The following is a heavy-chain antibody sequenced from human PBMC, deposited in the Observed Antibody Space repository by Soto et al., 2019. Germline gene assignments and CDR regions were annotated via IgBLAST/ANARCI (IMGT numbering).Heavy chain of an antibody. CDR2: IYWNDDK. Sequence: VSGPTLVNPTQTLTLTCTFFGFSLSTSGVGVGWIRQPPGKALEWLALIYWNDDKRYSPSLKSRXTITKDTSKNQVVLTMTNMDPVDTATYYCAHRVTYYYDSSGYYWFDPWGQGTLVTVSS. J-gene: IGHJ5*02. D-gene: IGHD3-22*01. CDR1: GFSLSTSGVG. CDR3: AHRVTYYYDSSGYYWFDP. V-gene: IGHV2-5*01.